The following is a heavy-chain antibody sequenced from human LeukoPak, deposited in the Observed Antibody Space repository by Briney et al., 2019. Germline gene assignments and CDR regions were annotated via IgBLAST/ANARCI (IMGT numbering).Heavy chain of an antibody. CDR1: GVSISTYS. V-gene: IGHV4-59*01. CDR3: ATDWNFDL. Sequence: PSETLSLTCTVSGVSISTYSWSWIRQPPGKGLEWIGYISYSGSTSYNPSLRSRVTISVDTSKNQFSLKLSSVTAADTAVYYCATDWNFDLWGRGTLVTVSS. CDR2: ISYSGST. J-gene: IGHJ2*01.